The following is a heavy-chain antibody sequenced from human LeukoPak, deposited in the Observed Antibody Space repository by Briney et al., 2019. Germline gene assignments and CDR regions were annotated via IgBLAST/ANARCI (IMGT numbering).Heavy chain of an antibody. CDR1: GGSISSYY. V-gene: IGHV4-59*08. CDR3: ARLGITMDAFDI. D-gene: IGHD3-10*01. Sequence: SETLSLTCTVSGGSISSYYWSWIRQPPGKGREWLGYIYYSGSTNYNPSLKRRVTISVDTSKNQFSLKLSSVNAADTAVYYCARLGITMDAFDIWGQGTLVTVSS. CDR2: IYYSGST. J-gene: IGHJ3*02.